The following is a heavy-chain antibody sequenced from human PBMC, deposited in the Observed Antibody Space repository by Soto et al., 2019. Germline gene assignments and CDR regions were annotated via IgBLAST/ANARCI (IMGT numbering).Heavy chain of an antibody. CDR1: GFTVSSNY. Sequence: EVQLVESGGGLVQPGGSLRLSCAASGFTVSSNYMSWVRQAQGKGLEWVSVMYSGGSTYYADSVKGRFTISRDNSKNTLYLQMNSLRAEDTAVYYCERGGGYDYIWGSYRYTEVGDYCGQGTLVTVSS. J-gene: IGHJ4*02. D-gene: IGHD3-16*02. CDR2: MYSGGST. CDR3: ERGGGYDYIWGSYRYTEVGDY. V-gene: IGHV3-66*01.